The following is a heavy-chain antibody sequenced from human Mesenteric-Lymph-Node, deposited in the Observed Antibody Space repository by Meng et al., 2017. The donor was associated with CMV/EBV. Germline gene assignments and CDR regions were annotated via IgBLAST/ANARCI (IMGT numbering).Heavy chain of an antibody. CDR2: ISSSGNTA. Sequence: GGSLRLSCAASGFTFSSDAMSWVRQAPGKGLEWVSAISSSGNTAYYADSVKGRFTISRDNSKNTLYLQMNSLRADDTAVYYCAITLGGFWRTDGMDVWGQGTTVTVSS. CDR1: GFTFSSDA. CDR3: AITLGGFWRTDGMDV. D-gene: IGHD3-3*01. V-gene: IGHV3-23*01. J-gene: IGHJ6*02.